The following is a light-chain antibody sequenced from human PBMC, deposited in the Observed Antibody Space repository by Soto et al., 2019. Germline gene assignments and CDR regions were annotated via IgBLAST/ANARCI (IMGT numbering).Light chain of an antibody. V-gene: IGKV3-20*01. CDR2: GAS. CDR1: QSVSSN. J-gene: IGKJ1*01. CDR3: QQYGSPGT. Sequence: EIVMTKYPATRFLSPGERATLSCRASQSVSSNLAWYQQKPGQAPRLLIYGASNRATGIPDRFIGSGSGTDFTLTISRMAPEDFAVDDCQQYGSPGTFGQGTKVDIK.